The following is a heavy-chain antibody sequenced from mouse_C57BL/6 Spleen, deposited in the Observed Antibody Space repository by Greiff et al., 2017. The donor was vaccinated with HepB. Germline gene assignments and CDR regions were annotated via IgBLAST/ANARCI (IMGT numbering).Heavy chain of an antibody. V-gene: IGHV1-52*01. D-gene: IGHD1-1*01. Sequence: QVQLQQPGAELVRPGSSVKLSCKASGYTFTSYWMHWVKQRPIQGLEWIGNIDPSDSETHYNQKFKDKATLTVDKSSSTAYMQLSSLTSEDSAVYYCARGPYYGSSYDYAMDYWGQGTSVTVSS. CDR3: ARGPYYGSSYDYAMDY. CDR2: IDPSDSET. CDR1: GYTFTSYW. J-gene: IGHJ4*01.